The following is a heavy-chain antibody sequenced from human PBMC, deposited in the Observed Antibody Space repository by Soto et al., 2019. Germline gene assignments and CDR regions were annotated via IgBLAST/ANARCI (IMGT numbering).Heavy chain of an antibody. Sequence: SETLSLTCTVSGGSISSYYWSWIRQPPGKGLEWIGYIYYSGSTNYNPSLKSRVTISVDTSKNQFSLKLSSVTAADTAVYYCARNYGGNYDYWGQGTLVTVSS. CDR1: GGSISSYY. D-gene: IGHD4-17*01. J-gene: IGHJ4*02. CDR2: IYYSGST. CDR3: ARNYGGNYDY. V-gene: IGHV4-59*08.